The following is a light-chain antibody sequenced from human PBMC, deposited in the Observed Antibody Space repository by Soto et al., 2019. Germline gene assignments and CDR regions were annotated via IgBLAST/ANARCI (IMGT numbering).Light chain of an antibody. CDR2: DAS. Sequence: EVVMSQSPATLSVSPGERATLSCRASQSVKVNLAWYQQKPGQAPRLLIYDASTRATGIPARFSGSGSGTEFTLTISSLQSEDFAVYYCQQYNSWPPLTFGGGTRWIS. J-gene: IGKJ4*01. V-gene: IGKV3-15*01. CDR1: QSVKVN. CDR3: QQYNSWPPLT.